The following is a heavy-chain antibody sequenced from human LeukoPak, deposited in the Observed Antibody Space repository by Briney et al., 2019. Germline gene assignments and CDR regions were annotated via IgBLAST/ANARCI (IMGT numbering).Heavy chain of an antibody. J-gene: IGHJ4*02. CDR1: GGSISSSTYY. D-gene: IGHD4-17*01. CDR2: LFYTGST. CDR3: ASLDYGDYCFDS. Sequence: SETLSLTCTVSGGSISSSTYYWGWIRQPPGKGLEYIGSLFYTGSTFYNPSLKSRVTISVDMSKYQFSLELSSVTAADAAVYYCASLDYGDYCFDSWGQGTLVTVSS. V-gene: IGHV4-39*01.